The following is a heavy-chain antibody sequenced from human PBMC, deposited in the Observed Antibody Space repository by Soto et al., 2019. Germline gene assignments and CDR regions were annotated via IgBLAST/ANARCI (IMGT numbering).Heavy chain of an antibody. CDR2: IYPRDSDT. CDR1: VDPFIDYW. Sequence: VASQRISWQASVDPFIDYWIGWVRQMPVGVLKWVGLIYPRDSDTIYSPSFEGQVTISTDASIATADLQWRSLEASETAIYSCARLASGIPPIELWGQGTSVPGSS. J-gene: IGHJ4*02. V-gene: IGHV5-51*01. CDR3: ARLASGIPPIEL. D-gene: IGHD1-20*01.